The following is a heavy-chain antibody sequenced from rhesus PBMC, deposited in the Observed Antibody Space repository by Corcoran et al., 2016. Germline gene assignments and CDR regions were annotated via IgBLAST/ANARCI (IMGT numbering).Heavy chain of an antibody. D-gene: IGHD1-1*01. J-gene: IGHJ4*01. Sequence: QVQLQESGQGVVKPSETLSLTCAVSGGYISDSYRWSCIRQPPGKGLGGMVYNYGSSPSNNYTPSRKSRVTISKDTSKNQFSLKLSSVTAADTAVYYCARDQVPYFDYWGQGVLVTVSS. V-gene: IGHV4S10*01. CDR2: NYGSSPSN. CDR3: ARDQVPYFDY. CDR1: GGYISDSYR.